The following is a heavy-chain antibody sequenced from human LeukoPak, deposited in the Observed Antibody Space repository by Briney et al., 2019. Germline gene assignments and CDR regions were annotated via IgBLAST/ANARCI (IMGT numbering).Heavy chain of an antibody. Sequence: ASVKVSFKASGGTFSSFVITWVRQVPGQGLEWMGQIIPYLNMPDYAQRFQGRVTITADKSTSTAYMEVSGLRSEDTAIYYCARGGYNEVDALDVWGQGTTVTVSS. CDR2: IIPYLNMP. CDR1: GGTFSSFV. J-gene: IGHJ6*02. CDR3: ARGGYNEVDALDV. V-gene: IGHV1-69*10. D-gene: IGHD5-24*01.